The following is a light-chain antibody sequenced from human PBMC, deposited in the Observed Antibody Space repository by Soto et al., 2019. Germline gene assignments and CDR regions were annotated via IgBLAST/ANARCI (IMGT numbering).Light chain of an antibody. CDR1: QTVSIY. CDR2: DAS. J-gene: IGKJ2*03. CDR3: QQYLSSPPYG. Sequence: EIVLTQSPGTLSLSPGERATLSCRDSQTVSIYLAWYQHKPGQAPRLLIYDASSRATDIPDRFSGSGSGTDFTLTIGRLEPEDFAVYYCQQYLSSPPYGFGLGTKLEIK. V-gene: IGKV3-20*01.